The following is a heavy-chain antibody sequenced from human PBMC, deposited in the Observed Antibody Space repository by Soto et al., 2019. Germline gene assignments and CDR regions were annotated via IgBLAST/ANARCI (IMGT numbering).Heavy chain of an antibody. J-gene: IGHJ4*02. CDR1: GFTFSSYA. Sequence: EVQLLESGGGSVQPGGSLRLSCAASGFTFSSYAMSWVRQAPGKGLEWVSAISGSGGSTYYADSVKGRFTISRDNSKNTLYLQMNSLRAEDTAVYYCAKTRLYDYVWGPIDYWGQGTLVTVSS. D-gene: IGHD3-16*01. CDR2: ISGSGGST. V-gene: IGHV3-23*01. CDR3: AKTRLYDYVWGPIDY.